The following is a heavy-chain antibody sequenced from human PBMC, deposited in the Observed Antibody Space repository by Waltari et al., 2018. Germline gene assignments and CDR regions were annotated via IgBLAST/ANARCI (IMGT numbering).Heavy chain of an antibody. CDR1: GYTFTSYD. D-gene: IGHD6-6*01. CDR2: MNPNRGNT. Sequence: QVQLVQSGAEVKKPGASVTVSCKASGYTFTSYDINWVPQATGQGLEWMGWMNPNRGNTGYAQKFQGRVTMTRNTSISTAYMELSSLRSEDTAVYYCARQRYSSSRRFFDYWGQGTLVTVSS. V-gene: IGHV1-8*01. J-gene: IGHJ4*02. CDR3: ARQRYSSSRRFFDY.